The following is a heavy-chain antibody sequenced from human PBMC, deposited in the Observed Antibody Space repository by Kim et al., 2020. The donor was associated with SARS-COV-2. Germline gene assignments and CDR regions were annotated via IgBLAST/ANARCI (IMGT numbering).Heavy chain of an antibody. Sequence: GGSLRLSCAASGFTFSNYAMTWVRQAPGKGLEWVSGISGSGGATYYADSVKGRFTVSRDNSKNTLYMQMHSLRADDAAVYYCAKVGPGGDFFAIDYWGQGILVTVSS. D-gene: IGHD2-21*02. CDR3: AKVGPGGDFFAIDY. CDR1: GFTFSNYA. V-gene: IGHV3-23*01. CDR2: ISGSGGAT. J-gene: IGHJ4*02.